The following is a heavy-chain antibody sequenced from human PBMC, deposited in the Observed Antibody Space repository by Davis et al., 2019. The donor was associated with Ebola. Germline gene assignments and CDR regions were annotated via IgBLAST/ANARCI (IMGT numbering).Heavy chain of an antibody. V-gene: IGHV3-23*01. Sequence: GESLKISCAASGFTFSNYWMYWVRQAPGKGLEWVSIIGTSHDTYYADSVKGRFTISRDNSKNTLSLEMSSLRAEDTAIYYCAKGRDTYGYGDFDYWGQGTLVTVSS. J-gene: IGHJ4*02. CDR3: AKGRDTYGYGDFDY. D-gene: IGHD5-18*01. CDR1: GFTFSNYW. CDR2: IGTSHDT.